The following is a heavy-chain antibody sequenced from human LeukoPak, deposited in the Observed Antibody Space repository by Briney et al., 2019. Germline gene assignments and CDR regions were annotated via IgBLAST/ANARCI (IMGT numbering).Heavy chain of an antibody. CDR2: IYSNGNT. J-gene: IGHJ4*02. Sequence: PSETLSLTCTVSAASISAGDYYWAWVRQSPEKGLDWIGSIYSNGNTYYNPSVKSRVTISADTSKNQFSLKLTSVTAAETAVYYCARSATVTTGYFDYWGQGALVTVSS. V-gene: IGHV4-39*07. D-gene: IGHD4-17*01. CDR3: ARSATVTTGYFDY. CDR1: AASISAGDYY.